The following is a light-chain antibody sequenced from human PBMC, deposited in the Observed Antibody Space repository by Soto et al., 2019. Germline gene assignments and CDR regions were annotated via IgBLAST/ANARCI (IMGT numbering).Light chain of an antibody. Sequence: EIVLTQSPGTLSLSPGETASLSCWASQSIISNFFAWYQQRRGQPPRLLIYDSSRRASGIPARFTGSGSGTAFTLTISKVEPEDSSVYYCQQTFHSPSTFGQGTRLEI. CDR3: QQTFHSPST. CDR2: DSS. CDR1: QSIISNF. V-gene: IGKV3-20*01. J-gene: IGKJ2*01.